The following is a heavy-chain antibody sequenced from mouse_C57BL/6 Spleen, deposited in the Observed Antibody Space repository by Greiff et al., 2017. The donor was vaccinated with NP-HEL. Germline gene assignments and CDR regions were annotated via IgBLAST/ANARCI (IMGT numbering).Heavy chain of an antibody. J-gene: IGHJ4*01. Sequence: QVQLQQSGPELVKPGASVKISCKASGYAFSSSWMNWVKQRPGKGLEWIGRIYPGDGDTNYNGKFKGKATLTADKSSSTAYMQLSSLTSEDSAVYFCASSSYYYPMDYWGQGTSVTVSS. V-gene: IGHV1-82*01. CDR2: IYPGDGDT. CDR1: GYAFSSSW. CDR3: ASSSYYYPMDY.